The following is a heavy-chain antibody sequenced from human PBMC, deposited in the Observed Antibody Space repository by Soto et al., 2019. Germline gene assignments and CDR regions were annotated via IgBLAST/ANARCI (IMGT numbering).Heavy chain of an antibody. CDR1: GGSFSGYY. D-gene: IGHD6-19*01. CDR2: INHSGST. V-gene: IGHV4-34*01. J-gene: IGHJ6*02. CDR3: ASFYRSVAGTRYYYYGMDV. Sequence: SETLSLTCAVYGGSFSGYYWSWIRQPPGKGLEWIGEINHSGSTNYNPSLKSRVTISVDTSKNQFSLKLSSVTAADTAVYYCASFYRSVAGTRYYYYGMDVWGQGTTVTVSS.